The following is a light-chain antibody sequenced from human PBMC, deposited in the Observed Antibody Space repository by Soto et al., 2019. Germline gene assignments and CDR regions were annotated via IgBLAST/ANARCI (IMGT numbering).Light chain of an antibody. CDR3: QQVNSYPLT. V-gene: IGKV1-9*01. Sequence: DIPLTQSPSFLSASVGDRVTITCRASQGIPTYLAWYQQKPGKAPKLLTYPASTLQTGVPSRFSGSGSGTEFTLTISSLQPEDFATYYCQQVNSYPLTFGGGTRVEIK. CDR2: PAS. J-gene: IGKJ4*01. CDR1: QGIPTY.